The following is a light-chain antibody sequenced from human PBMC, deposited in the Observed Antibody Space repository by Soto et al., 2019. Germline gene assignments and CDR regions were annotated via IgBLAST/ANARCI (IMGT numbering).Light chain of an antibody. CDR2: DVS. J-gene: IGLJ1*01. CDR1: SSDIGRYNY. CDR3: SSYTSKTAV. Sequence: QSVLTQPASVSGSPGQSITISCTGTSSDIGRYNYVSWYQQHPGKAPKVMISDVSNRPSGVSDRFSGSKAGNTASLTISGLQAEDEAVYYCSSYTSKTAVFGTGTKPTVL. V-gene: IGLV2-14*01.